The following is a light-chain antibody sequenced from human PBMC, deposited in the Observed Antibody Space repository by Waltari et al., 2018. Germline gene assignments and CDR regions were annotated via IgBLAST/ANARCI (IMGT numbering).Light chain of an antibody. J-gene: IGKJ1*01. CDR2: DAS. CDR3: QQRSTWPRT. CDR1: QNMNNY. V-gene: IGKV3-11*01. Sequence: EIVLTQSPDTLSLSPGERATLTCRASQNMNNYLAWYQQRPGQPPRLLIYDASKRAAGIPARFSGSGSGTEFTLTVSSLEAEDFAVYFCQQRSTWPRTFGQGTRVE.